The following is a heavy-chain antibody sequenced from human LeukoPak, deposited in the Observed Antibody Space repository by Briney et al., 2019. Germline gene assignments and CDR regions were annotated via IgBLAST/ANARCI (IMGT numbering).Heavy chain of an antibody. Sequence: GGSLRLSCAASGFTFSNYWMSWVRQAPGKGLEWVANIKQDGSEKYYVDSVKGRFTVSRDNAKNSLFLQMNSLRAEDTAMYYCVTETTVTGWGYWGQGTLVTVSS. CDR2: IKQDGSEK. V-gene: IGHV3-7*01. CDR1: GFTFSNYW. CDR3: VTETTVTGWGY. D-gene: IGHD4-17*01. J-gene: IGHJ4*02.